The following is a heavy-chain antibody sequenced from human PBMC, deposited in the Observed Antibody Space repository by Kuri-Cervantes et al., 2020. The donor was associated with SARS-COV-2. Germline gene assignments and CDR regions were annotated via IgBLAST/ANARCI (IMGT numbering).Heavy chain of an antibody. CDR3: ARHPRDAMIVAGYYFDY. Sequence: GESLKISCAASGFTFSSYAMHWVRQAPGKGLEWVSSISSSSSYIYYADSVKGRFTISRDNAKNSLYLQMNSLRAEDTAVYYCARHPRDAMIVAGYYFDYWGQGTLVTVSS. D-gene: IGHD3-22*01. CDR2: ISSSSSYI. J-gene: IGHJ4*02. V-gene: IGHV3-21*01. CDR1: GFTFSSYA.